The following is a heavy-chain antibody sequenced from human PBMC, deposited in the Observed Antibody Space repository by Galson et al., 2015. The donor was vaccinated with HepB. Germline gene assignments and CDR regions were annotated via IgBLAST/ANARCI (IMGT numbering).Heavy chain of an antibody. Sequence: SLRLSCAASGFTFSDSAMHWVRQASGKGLEWVGRIRSKANIYATAYAASVKGRFTISRDDSKNTAYLLMNSLKTEDTAMYYCASRELGDDASDIWGQGTKVTVSS. J-gene: IGHJ3*02. CDR3: ASRELGDDASDI. CDR1: GFTFSDSA. D-gene: IGHD3-16*01. V-gene: IGHV3-73*01. CDR2: IRSKANIYAT.